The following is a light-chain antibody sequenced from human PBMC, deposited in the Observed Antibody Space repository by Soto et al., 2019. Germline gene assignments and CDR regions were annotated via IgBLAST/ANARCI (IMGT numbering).Light chain of an antibody. Sequence: ERVMTQSPATLSVSPGERVTVSCRANQSVRSNLAWYQQKPGQAPRLLIYGASTRATGIPARFSGSGSGTEFTLTISSLQSEDFAVYYCQQYNSWPQTFGQGTKVDIK. CDR2: GAS. CDR3: QQYNSWPQT. V-gene: IGKV3-15*01. J-gene: IGKJ1*01. CDR1: QSVRSN.